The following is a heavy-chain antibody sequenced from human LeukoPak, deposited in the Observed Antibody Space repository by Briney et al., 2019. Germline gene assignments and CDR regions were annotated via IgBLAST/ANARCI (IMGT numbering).Heavy chain of an antibody. V-gene: IGHV4-34*01. Sequence: PSGTLSLTCAVYGGSFSGYYWSWIRQPPGKGLEWIGEINHSGSTNYNPSLKSRVTISVDTSKNQFSLKLSSVTAADTAVYYCARIKRYYYDSSGPYYFDYWGQGTLVTVSS. D-gene: IGHD3-22*01. CDR2: INHSGST. CDR1: GGSFSGYY. J-gene: IGHJ4*02. CDR3: ARIKRYYYDSSGPYYFDY.